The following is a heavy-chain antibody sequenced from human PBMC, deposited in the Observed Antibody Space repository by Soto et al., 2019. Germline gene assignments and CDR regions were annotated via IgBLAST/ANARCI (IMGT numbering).Heavy chain of an antibody. CDR2: IYPGDSDT. D-gene: IGHD5-12*01. CDR3: SRSKEGYSGYDSIXY. Sequence: PGESLXISCKGSGYSFTSYWIGWVRQMPGKGLEWMGIIYPGDSDTRYSPSFQGQVTISADKSISTAYLQWSSLQASDTAMYYCSRSKEGYSGYDSIXYWGQGTLVXVSS. CDR1: GYSFTSYW. V-gene: IGHV5-51*01. J-gene: IGHJ4*02.